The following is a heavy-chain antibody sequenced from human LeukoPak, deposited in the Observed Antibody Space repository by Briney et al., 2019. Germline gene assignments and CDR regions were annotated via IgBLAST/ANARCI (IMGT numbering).Heavy chain of an antibody. D-gene: IGHD1-26*01. CDR2: ISGSGGST. CDR1: GFTFSSYA. CDR3: AKATGSYPSNPFDY. J-gene: IGHJ4*02. Sequence: PGGSLRLSCAASGFTFSSYAMSWVRQAPGKGLEWVSAISGSGGSTYYADSVKGRFTISRDNSKNTLYLQVNSLRAEDTAVYYCAKATGSYPSNPFDYWGQGTLVTVSS. V-gene: IGHV3-23*01.